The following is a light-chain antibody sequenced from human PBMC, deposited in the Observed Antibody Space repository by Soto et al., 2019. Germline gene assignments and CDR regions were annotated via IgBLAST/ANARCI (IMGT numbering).Light chain of an antibody. CDR1: QTISSW. CDR2: AAS. Sequence: DIQMTQSPSTLSGSVGDRVTITCRASQTISSWLAWYLQKPGKAPKLLIYAASSLQSGVPSRFSGSGSGTDFTLTISSLQPEDFATYYSQQSYSTPRTFGQGTKVDIK. CDR3: QQSYSTPRT. J-gene: IGKJ1*01. V-gene: IGKV1-39*01.